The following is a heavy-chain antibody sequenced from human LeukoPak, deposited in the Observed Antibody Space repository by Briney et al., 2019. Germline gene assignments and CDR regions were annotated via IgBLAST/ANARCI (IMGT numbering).Heavy chain of an antibody. V-gene: IGHV4-39*01. CDR2: IYYSGST. Sequence: SETLSLTCTVSGGSISSSSYYWAWIRPPPGKGLEWIGSIYYSGSTYYNPSLKSRVTISVDTSKNQFSLKLSSVTAADTAVYYCARHSGGGYSYGEYYFDYWGQGTLVTVSS. CDR3: ARHSGGGYSYGEYYFDY. CDR1: GGSISSSSYY. D-gene: IGHD5-18*01. J-gene: IGHJ4*02.